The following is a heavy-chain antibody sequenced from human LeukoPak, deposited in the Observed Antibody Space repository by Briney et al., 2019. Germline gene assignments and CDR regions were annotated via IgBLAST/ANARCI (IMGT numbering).Heavy chain of an antibody. CDR2: IYTSGST. Sequence: SETLSLTCTVSGGSISSYYWSWIRQPAGKGLEWIGRIYTSGSTNYSPSLKSRVTMSVDTSKNQFSLKLSSVTAADTAVYYCARDLTRITMIVVDDAFDIWGQGTMVTVSS. CDR3: ARDLTRITMIVVDDAFDI. J-gene: IGHJ3*02. CDR1: GGSISSYY. D-gene: IGHD3-22*01. V-gene: IGHV4-4*07.